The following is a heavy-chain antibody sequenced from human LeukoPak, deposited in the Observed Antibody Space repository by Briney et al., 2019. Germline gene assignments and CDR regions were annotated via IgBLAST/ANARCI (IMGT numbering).Heavy chain of an antibody. CDR3: TPDPDTAMVHDY. CDR2: IKSKTDDGTT. CDR1: GFTFSNAW. J-gene: IGHJ4*02. Sequence: GGSLRLSCAASGFTFSNAWMSWVRQAPGKGLEWVGRIKSKTDDGTTDYAAPVKGRFTISRDDSKNTLYLQMNSLKTEDTAVYYCTPDPDTAMVHDYWGQGTLVTVSS. D-gene: IGHD5-18*01. V-gene: IGHV3-15*01.